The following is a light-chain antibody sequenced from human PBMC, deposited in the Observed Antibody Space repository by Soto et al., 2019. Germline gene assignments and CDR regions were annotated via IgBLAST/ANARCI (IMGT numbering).Light chain of an antibody. CDR3: QQYNNHGT. CDR2: KAS. Sequence: DIQMTQSPSTLSASVGDRVTITCRASQSISSWLAWYQQKPGKAPKLLIYKASSLESGVPSRFSGSGSGTEFTLTISSLQPDDFATYDCQQYNNHGTFGQGTKVEIK. J-gene: IGKJ1*01. CDR1: QSISSW. V-gene: IGKV1-5*03.